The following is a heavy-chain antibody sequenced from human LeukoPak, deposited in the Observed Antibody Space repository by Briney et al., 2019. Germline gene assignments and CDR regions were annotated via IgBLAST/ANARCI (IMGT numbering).Heavy chain of an antibody. D-gene: IGHD3-10*01. Sequence: SVKVSCKASGYTFTSYGISWVRQAPGQGLEWMGQIIPRFATTNYAQKFQGRVTLIADESADTAYMELSSLRSEDTAVYYCVREGYSMVRGRLTSWFDPWGQGILVTVSS. CDR1: GYTFTSYG. CDR3: VREGYSMVRGRLTSWFDP. V-gene: IGHV1-69*13. J-gene: IGHJ5*02. CDR2: IIPRFATT.